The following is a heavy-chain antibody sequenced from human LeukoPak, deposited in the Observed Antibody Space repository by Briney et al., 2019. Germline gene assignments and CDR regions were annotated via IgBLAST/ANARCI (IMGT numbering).Heavy chain of an antibody. J-gene: IGHJ4*02. CDR3: ARERPYYGSGSYFDY. CDR2: INPSGGST. CDR1: GYTFTGYY. V-gene: IGHV1-46*01. Sequence: ASVKVSCKASGYTFTGYYMHWVRQAPGQGLEWMGIINPSGGSTSYAQKFQGRVTMTRDTSTSTVYMELSSLRSEDTAVYYCARERPYYGSGSYFDYWGQGTLVTVSS. D-gene: IGHD3-10*01.